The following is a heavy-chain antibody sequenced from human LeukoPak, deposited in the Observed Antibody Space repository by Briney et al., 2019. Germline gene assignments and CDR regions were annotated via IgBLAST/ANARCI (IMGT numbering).Heavy chain of an antibody. J-gene: IGHJ4*02. V-gene: IGHV1-8*01. CDR2: VNPDSGDT. CDR3: TRDWTY. D-gene: IGHD1-1*01. Sequence: GASVKVSCKTSGYTFTNYDINWVRQASGQGLEWIGWVNPDSGDTGYAQKFQGRLTMTTNTSSRMAYMEMTSLRSDDTAVYYCTRDWTYWGPGTLVTVSS. CDR1: GYTFTNYD.